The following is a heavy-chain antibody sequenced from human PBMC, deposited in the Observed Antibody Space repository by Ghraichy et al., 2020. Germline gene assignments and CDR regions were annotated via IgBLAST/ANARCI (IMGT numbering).Heavy chain of an antibody. D-gene: IGHD2-15*01. CDR2: INHVGIT. CDR1: GGSFSNYY. J-gene: IGHJ3*02. V-gene: IGHV4-34*01. CDR3: TRGTFCIGGSCWSRAFDI. Sequence: SETLSLTCAVNGGSFSNYYWSWVRQPPGKGLEWIGEINHVGITNYNPSLKSRLTISADTSKNYVSLNLSSVTAADTAVYYCTRGTFCIGGSCWSRAFDIWRHGTVVTVSS.